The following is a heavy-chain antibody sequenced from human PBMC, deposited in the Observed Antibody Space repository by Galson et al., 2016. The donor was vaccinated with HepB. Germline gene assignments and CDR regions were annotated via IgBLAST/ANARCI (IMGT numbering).Heavy chain of an antibody. D-gene: IGHD6-19*01. J-gene: IGHJ4*02. CDR1: GYTFTSYG. Sequence: SVKVSCKASGYTFTSYGISWVRQAPGQGLEWMGWISAYNGNTNYAQKLQGRVTMTTDTSTSTAYMELRSLRSDDTAVYYCARDGLTTAVAGTHDYWGQGTLVTVSS. V-gene: IGHV1-18*01. CDR2: ISAYNGNT. CDR3: ARDGLTTAVAGTHDY.